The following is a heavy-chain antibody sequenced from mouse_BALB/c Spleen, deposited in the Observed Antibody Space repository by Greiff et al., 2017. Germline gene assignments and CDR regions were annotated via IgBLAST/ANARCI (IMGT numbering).Heavy chain of an antibody. CDR3: ARSGVDWYFDV. J-gene: IGHJ1*01. CDR1: GFTFSSFG. Sequence: DVHLVESGGGLVQPGGSRKLSCAASGFTFSSFGMHWVRQAPEKGLEWVAYISSGSSTIYYADTVKGRFTISRDNPKNTLFLQMTSLRSEDTAMYYCARSGVDWYFDVWGAGTTVTVSS. D-gene: IGHD1-1*01. V-gene: IGHV5-17*02. CDR2: ISSGSSTI.